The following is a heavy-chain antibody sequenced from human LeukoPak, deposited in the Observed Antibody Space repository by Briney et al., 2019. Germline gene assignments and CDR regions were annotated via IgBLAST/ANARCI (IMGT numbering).Heavy chain of an antibody. D-gene: IGHD6-13*01. CDR1: GYTFTSYD. CDR2: MNPNSANT. V-gene: IGHV1-8*01. CDR3: ARGPPESSISDY. J-gene: IGHJ4*02. Sequence: ASVKVSCKASGYTFTSYDINWVRQATGQGLEWMGWMNPNSANTGYAQKFQGRVTMTRNTSISTAYMGLSSLRSEDTAVYYCARGPPESSISDYWGQGTLVTVSS.